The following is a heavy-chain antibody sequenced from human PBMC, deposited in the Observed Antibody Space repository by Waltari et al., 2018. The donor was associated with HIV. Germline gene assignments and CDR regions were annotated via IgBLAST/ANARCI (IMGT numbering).Heavy chain of an antibody. CDR1: GFELRHYS. Sequence: LVESGGGVVKIGGSIRLTCEASGFELRHYSMNWVRQSPVSGLEWVASIRRGNNEKHYLDSVRGLFVISRDNSESFVYLQMESVREEDTATYFCVRDDPGYGPIDYWGQGTPVTV. D-gene: IGHD3-10*01. J-gene: IGHJ4*02. CDR3: VRDDPGYGPIDY. V-gene: IGHV3-21*04. CDR2: IRRGNNEK.